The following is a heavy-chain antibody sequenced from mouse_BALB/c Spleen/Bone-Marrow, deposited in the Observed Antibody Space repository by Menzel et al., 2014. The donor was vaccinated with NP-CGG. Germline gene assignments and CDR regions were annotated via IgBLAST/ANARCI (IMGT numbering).Heavy chain of an antibody. CDR1: GFNIKDTY. CDR2: IDPANGNT. Sequence: LVESGAELVKPGASVKLSYTASGFNIKDTYMHWVKQRPEQGLEWIGRIDPANGNTKYDPKFQGKATITADTSSNTAYLQLSSLTSEDTAVYYCARRGLYYDYDAWFAYWGQGTLVTVSA. J-gene: IGHJ3*01. CDR3: ARRGLYYDYDAWFAY. V-gene: IGHV14-3*02. D-gene: IGHD2-4*01.